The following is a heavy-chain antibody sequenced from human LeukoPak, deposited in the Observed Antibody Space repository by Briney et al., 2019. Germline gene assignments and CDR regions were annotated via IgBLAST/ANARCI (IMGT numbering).Heavy chain of an antibody. D-gene: IGHD2-2*01. CDR2: IIPILGIA. V-gene: IGHV1-69*04. J-gene: IGHJ5*02. CDR1: GDTLTELS. CDR3: ARGGYCSSSSCYGVTWFDP. Sequence: ASVKVSCKVSGDTLTELSMHWVRQAPGQGLEWMGRIIPILGIANYAQKFQGRVTITADKSTSTAYMELSSLRSEDTAVYYCARGGYCSSSSCYGVTWFDPWGQGTLVTVSS.